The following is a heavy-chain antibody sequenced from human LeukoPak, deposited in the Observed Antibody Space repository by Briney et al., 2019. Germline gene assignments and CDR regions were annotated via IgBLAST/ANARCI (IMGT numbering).Heavy chain of an antibody. CDR3: ARAKGGGYGHDAFDI. D-gene: IGHD5-12*01. J-gene: IGHJ3*02. CDR2: ISSNGGST. CDR1: GFTFSSYA. Sequence: GRSLRLSCAASGFTFSSYAMHWVRQAPGKGLEYVSAISSNGGSTYYANSVKGRFTISRDNSKNTLYLQMGSLRAEDMAVYYCARAKGGGYGHDAFDIWGQGTMVTVSS. V-gene: IGHV3-64*01.